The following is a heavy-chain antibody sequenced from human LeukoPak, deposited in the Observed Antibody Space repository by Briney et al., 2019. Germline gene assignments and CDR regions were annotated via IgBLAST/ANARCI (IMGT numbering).Heavy chain of an antibody. CDR2: IRYDGSSK. J-gene: IGHJ4*02. V-gene: IGHV3-30*02. CDR1: GFTFSNYG. CDR3: AKDRDYSSSWPRYYFDY. Sequence: GGPLRLSCAASGFTFSNYGMHWVRQAPGKGLEWVAFIRYDGSSKYYADSVKGRFTISRDNSKNTLYLQMNSLRVEDTAVCYCAKDRDYSSSWPRYYFDYWGQGTLVTVSS. D-gene: IGHD6-13*01.